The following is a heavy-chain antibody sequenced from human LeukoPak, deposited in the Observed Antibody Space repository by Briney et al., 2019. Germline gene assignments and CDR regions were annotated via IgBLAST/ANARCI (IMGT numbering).Heavy chain of an antibody. D-gene: IGHD3-3*01. CDR1: GGSISSYY. CDR3: ARDRLEWLSTPTDYYYDGMGV. CDR2: IYYSGST. Sequence: SEILSLTCTVSGGSISSYYWSWIRQPPGKGLEWIGYIYYSGSTYYNPSLQSRVTITVDKSKNQSYLKLSSLTAEDTAVYYCARDRLEWLSTPTDYYYDGMGVWGQGTTVTVSS. J-gene: IGHJ6*02. V-gene: IGHV4-59*12.